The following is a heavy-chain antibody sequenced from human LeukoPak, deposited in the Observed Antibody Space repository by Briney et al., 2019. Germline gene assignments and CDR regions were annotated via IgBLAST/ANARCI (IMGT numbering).Heavy chain of an antibody. D-gene: IGHD3-3*01. V-gene: IGHV1-46*01. CDR1: GYTFTSYY. CDR2: INPSGGST. J-gene: IGHJ4*02. CDR3: ARGTLVLEWLLSPFAY. Sequence: ASVKVSCKASGYTFTSYYMHWVRQAPGQGLEWMGIINPSGGSTSYAQKFQGRVTMTRDTSTSTVYMELSSLRSEDTAVYYCARGTLVLEWLLSPFAYWGQGTLVTVSS.